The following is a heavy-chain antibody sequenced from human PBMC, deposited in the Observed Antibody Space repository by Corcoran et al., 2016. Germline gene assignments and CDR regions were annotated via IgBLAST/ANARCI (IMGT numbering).Heavy chain of an antibody. CDR3: ARGRGSSLDFDY. J-gene: IGHJ4*02. CDR1: GGSFSGYY. CDR2: INHSGST. D-gene: IGHD6-6*01. Sequence: QQQQWGAGLLKPSETLSLTCAVYGGSFSGYYWSWIRQPPGKGLEWIGEINHSGSTNYNPSLKSRVTISVDTSKNQFSLKLSSVTAADTAVYYCARGRGSSLDFDYWGQGTLVTVSS. V-gene: IGHV4-34*01.